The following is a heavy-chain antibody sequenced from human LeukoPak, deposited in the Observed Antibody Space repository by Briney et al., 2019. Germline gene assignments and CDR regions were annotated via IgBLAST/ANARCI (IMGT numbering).Heavy chain of an antibody. CDR1: GFKFSQYD. J-gene: IGHJ4*02. CDR3: AKGAYDYIEMGYFDY. V-gene: IGHV3-30*04. D-gene: IGHD5-12*01. Sequence: GGSLRLSCAASGFKFSQYDVYWVRQAPGKGLEWLTVISFDGNNRYYADSVKGRFTISRDNSKNTLYLQMNSLRAEDTAVYYCAKGAYDYIEMGYFDYWGQGTLVTVSS. CDR2: ISFDGNNR.